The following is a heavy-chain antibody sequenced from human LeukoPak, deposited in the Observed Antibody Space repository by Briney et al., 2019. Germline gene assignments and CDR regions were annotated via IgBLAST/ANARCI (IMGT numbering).Heavy chain of an antibody. Sequence: PGRSLRLSCAASGFTFSSYAMHWVRQAPGKGLEWVAVISYDGSNKYYADSVKGRFTISRDNSKNTLYLQMNSLRAEDTAVYYCARDTYRSSTSCRLAPANRYYYYYGMDVWGKGTTVTVSS. V-gene: IGHV3-30*04. CDR2: ISYDGSNK. CDR3: ARDTYRSSTSCRLAPANRYYYYYGMDV. J-gene: IGHJ6*04. CDR1: GFTFSSYA. D-gene: IGHD2-2*01.